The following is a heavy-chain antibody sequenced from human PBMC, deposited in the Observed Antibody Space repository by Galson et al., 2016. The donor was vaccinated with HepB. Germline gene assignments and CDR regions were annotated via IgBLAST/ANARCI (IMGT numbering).Heavy chain of an antibody. CDR1: GFSLSTRGVG. V-gene: IGHV2-5*01. J-gene: IGHJ5*02. CDR2: IYWNDDK. Sequence: TLTLTCTFSGFSLSTRGVGVGWIRQPPGKALEWLALIYWNDDKRYSPSLKSRLTITKDTSKNKVVLTMPNMDPVDKSPYYCAHRRTVMNLFDPWDQGTLFTVSS. CDR3: AHRRTVMNLFDP. D-gene: IGHD3-16*01.